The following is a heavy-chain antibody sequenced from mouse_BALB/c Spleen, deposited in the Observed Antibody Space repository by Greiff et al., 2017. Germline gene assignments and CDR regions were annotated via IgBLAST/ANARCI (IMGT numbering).Heavy chain of an antibody. Sequence: EVKVVESGGGLVQPGGSQRLSCATSGFTFSDFYMEWVRQPPGKRLEWIAASRNKANDYTTEYSASVKGRFIVSRDTSQSILYLQMNALRAEDTAIYYCARAYYYGSSPFAYWGQGTLVTVSA. V-gene: IGHV7-1*02. CDR3: ARAYYYGSSPFAY. D-gene: IGHD1-1*01. J-gene: IGHJ3*01. CDR1: GFTFSDFY. CDR2: SRNKANDYTT.